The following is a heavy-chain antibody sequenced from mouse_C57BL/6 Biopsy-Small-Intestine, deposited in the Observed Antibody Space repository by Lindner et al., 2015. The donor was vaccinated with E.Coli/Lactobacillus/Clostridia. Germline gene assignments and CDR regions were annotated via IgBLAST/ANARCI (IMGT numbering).Heavy chain of an antibody. J-gene: IGHJ1*03. Sequence: VQLQESGPELVKPGTSVKISCKASGYSFTGYYMSWVKQSPEKSLEWLGEINPNTGDTTYNQKFKAKATLTVDKSSSTAYMQLRSLTSEDSAVYYCARPHFDVWGTGTTVTVSS. V-gene: IGHV1-42*01. CDR1: GYSFTGYY. CDR2: INPNTGDT. CDR3: ARPHFDV.